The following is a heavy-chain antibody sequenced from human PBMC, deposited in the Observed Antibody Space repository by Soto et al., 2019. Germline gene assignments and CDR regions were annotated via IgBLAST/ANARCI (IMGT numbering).Heavy chain of an antibody. Sequence: EVQLVESGGGLVQPGGSLRLSCAASGFTFSGSAVHWVRQASGKGLEWVGRIRSKANNYATAYAASVKGRFTVSRDESKNTAYVQMNSLKTEDAAVYYCTRREVLDDGMDVWGQGTTVTVSS. CDR2: IRSKANNYAT. J-gene: IGHJ6*02. V-gene: IGHV3-73*02. CDR3: TRREVLDDGMDV. D-gene: IGHD1-1*01. CDR1: GFTFSGSA.